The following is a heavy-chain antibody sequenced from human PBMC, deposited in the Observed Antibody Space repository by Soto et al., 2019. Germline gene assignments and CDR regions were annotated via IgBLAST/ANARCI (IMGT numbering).Heavy chain of an antibody. V-gene: IGHV3-7*01. J-gene: IGHJ4*02. CDR1: GFTFTNYW. CDR2: IKQGGSEK. CDR3: ARDMGVFWTGYPEGGFDY. D-gene: IGHD3-3*01. Sequence: EAQLVESGGGLVQPGGSLRLSCAASGFTFTNYWMSWVRQAPGKGLEWVANIKQGGSEKYYADSANGRFIISKDNAKTSLYLQMNSLRAEDTAVYYCARDMGVFWTGYPEGGFDYWGQGTPVTVSS.